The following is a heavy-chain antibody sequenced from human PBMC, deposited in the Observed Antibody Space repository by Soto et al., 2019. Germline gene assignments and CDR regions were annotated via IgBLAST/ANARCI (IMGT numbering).Heavy chain of an antibody. D-gene: IGHD2-2*01. Sequence: GGSLRLSCAASGFIFRTYGMHWVRQAPGKGLEWVAFISFDGSDEYHGDSVRGRFTISRDNPKNTLYLQMNSLRGEDTALYYCAKESRYCISSTCYAIDFWGQGTLVTVSS. J-gene: IGHJ4*02. CDR3: AKESRYCISSTCYAIDF. V-gene: IGHV3-30*18. CDR1: GFIFRTYG. CDR2: ISFDGSDE.